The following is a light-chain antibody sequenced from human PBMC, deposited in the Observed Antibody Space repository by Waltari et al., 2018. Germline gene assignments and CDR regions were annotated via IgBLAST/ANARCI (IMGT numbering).Light chain of an antibody. Sequence: QSALTQPPSASGSPGHSVTISCPGTSSDVGGYNYVSWYQQHPGKAPKLMIYEVSKRPSGVPDRFSGSKSGNTASLTVSGLQAEDEADYYCSSYAGSNNYVVFGGGTKLTVL. CDR1: SSDVGGYNY. V-gene: IGLV2-8*01. CDR3: SSYAGSNNYVV. J-gene: IGLJ2*01. CDR2: EVS.